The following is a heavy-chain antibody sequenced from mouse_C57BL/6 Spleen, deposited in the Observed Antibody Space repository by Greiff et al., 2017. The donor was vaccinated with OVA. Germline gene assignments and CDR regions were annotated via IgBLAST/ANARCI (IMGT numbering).Heavy chain of an antibody. J-gene: IGHJ4*01. D-gene: IGHD1-1*01. CDR2: ISSGSSTI. CDR1: GFTFSDYG. CDR3: ARQKDYYGSSYPYYAMDY. Sequence: DVQLVESGGGLVKPGGSLKLSCAASGFTFSDYGMHWVRQAPEKGLEWVAYISSGSSTIYYADTVKGRFTISRDNAKNTLFLQMTSLRSEDTAMYYCARQKDYYGSSYPYYAMDYWGQGTSVTVSS. V-gene: IGHV5-17*01.